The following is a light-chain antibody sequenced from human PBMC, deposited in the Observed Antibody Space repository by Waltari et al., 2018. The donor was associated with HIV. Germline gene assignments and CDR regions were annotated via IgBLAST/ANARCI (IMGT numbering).Light chain of an antibody. CDR2: GAS. J-gene: IGKJ1*01. V-gene: IGKV3-20*01. CDR3: QQYGSSPR. Sequence: EAVLTQSPGTLSLSPGERATLSCRARQNNYLVWYQKKAGQAPRPLLYGASSRATGIPDRFSGSGSGTDFTLTISRLEPEDFAVYYCQQYGSSPRFGQGTKVEIK. CDR1: QNNY.